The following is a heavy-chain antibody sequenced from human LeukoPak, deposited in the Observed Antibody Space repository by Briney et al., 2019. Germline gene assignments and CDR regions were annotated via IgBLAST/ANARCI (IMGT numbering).Heavy chain of an antibody. D-gene: IGHD2-21*01. Sequence: SVKVSCKAFGYTFTGYYMHWVRQAHGQGLEWMGWINPNSGGPNYQQKFQGRVTMTRDTSINTAYMELSRLRSDDTAVYYCARGPNCGGDCYHFDYWGQGTLVTVSS. J-gene: IGHJ4*02. CDR3: ARGPNCGGDCYHFDY. CDR2: INPNSGGP. V-gene: IGHV1-2*02. CDR1: GYTFTGYY.